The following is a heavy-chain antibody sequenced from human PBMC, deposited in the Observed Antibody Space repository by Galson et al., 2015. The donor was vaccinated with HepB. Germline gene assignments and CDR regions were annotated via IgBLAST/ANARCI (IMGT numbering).Heavy chain of an antibody. CDR2: INPYSGGT. CDR1: RYTFTAYY. J-gene: IGHJ5*02. V-gene: IGHV1-2*06. D-gene: IGHD2-15*01. CDR3: ARGGAVGGPKFNWFDP. Sequence: SVKASCKASRYTFTAYYIHWVRQAPGHGLEWMGRINPYSGGTNYAQKFQGRVTMTRDTSITTAYMELSRLRSDDTAVYYCARGGAVGGPKFNWFDPWGQGTLVTVSS.